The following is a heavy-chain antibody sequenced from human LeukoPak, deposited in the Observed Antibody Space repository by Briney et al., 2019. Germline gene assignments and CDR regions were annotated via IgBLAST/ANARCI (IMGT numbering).Heavy chain of an antibody. V-gene: IGHV1-58*02. Sequence: SVTVSFKASGFTFSSSAIQWVRQARGQRLDWIGWIVVDNGKTNYAQKFQERVTTTSDMSTRTAYMELNSPRSEDTAVYYCAATSGNYYNFAFDIWSQGTMVTVSS. CDR3: AATSGNYYNFAFDI. D-gene: IGHD3-10*01. J-gene: IGHJ3*02. CDR2: IVVDNGKT. CDR1: GFTFSSSA.